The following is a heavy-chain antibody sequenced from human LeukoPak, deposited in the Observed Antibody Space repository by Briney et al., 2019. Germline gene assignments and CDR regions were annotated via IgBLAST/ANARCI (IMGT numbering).Heavy chain of an antibody. CDR1: GGTFSSYA. V-gene: IGHV1-69*06. Sequence: SVKVSCKASGGTFSSYAISWVRQAPGQGLEWMGGIIPIFGTANYAQKFQGRVTITADKSTSTAYMELRSLRSDDTAVYYCAREGYCSGGSCYSGVPDYWGQGTLVTVSS. CDR3: AREGYCSGGSCYSGVPDY. J-gene: IGHJ4*02. CDR2: IIPIFGTA. D-gene: IGHD2-15*01.